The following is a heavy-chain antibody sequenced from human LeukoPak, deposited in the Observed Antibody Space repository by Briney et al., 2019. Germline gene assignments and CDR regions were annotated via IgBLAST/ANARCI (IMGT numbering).Heavy chain of an antibody. CDR1: GYSFTSYW. J-gene: IGHJ4*02. CDR2: IYPGDSDT. D-gene: IGHD3-9*01. CDR3: AIGPIAYYDILTATYFDY. Sequence: GESLKISCKGSGYSFTSYWIGWVRQMPGKGLEWMGIIYPGDSDTRYSPSFQGQVTISADKSISTAYLQWSSLKASDTAMYYCAIGPIAYYDILTATYFDYWGQGTLVTVSS. V-gene: IGHV5-51*01.